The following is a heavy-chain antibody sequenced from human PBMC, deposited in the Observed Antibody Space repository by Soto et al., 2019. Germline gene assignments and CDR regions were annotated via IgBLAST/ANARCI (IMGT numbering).Heavy chain of an antibody. Sequence: QVQLQQWGAGLLKPSETLSLTCAVSGGSFSGYYWSWIRQPPGKGLEWIGKINHSGSTNYNPSLNSRVAVSVDTSKDQFSLKLSSVTAAVPAVYYCACGSGYDFGFDYWGQGTLVTVFS. D-gene: IGHD5-12*01. CDR3: ACGSGYDFGFDY. J-gene: IGHJ4*02. CDR2: INHSGST. CDR1: GGSFSGYY. V-gene: IGHV4-34*01.